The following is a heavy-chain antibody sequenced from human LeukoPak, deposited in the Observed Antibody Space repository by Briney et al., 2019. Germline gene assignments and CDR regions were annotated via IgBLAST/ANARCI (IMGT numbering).Heavy chain of an antibody. D-gene: IGHD3-10*01. CDR1: GFTFSSYA. V-gene: IGHV3-23*01. Sequence: GGSLRLSCAASGFTFSSYAMSWVRQAPGKGLEWVSAISGSGGSTYYADSVKGRFTISRDNSKNTLYLQMSSLRAEDTAVYYCAKESVWFGESNPFDYWGQGILVTVSS. J-gene: IGHJ4*02. CDR3: AKESVWFGESNPFDY. CDR2: ISGSGGST.